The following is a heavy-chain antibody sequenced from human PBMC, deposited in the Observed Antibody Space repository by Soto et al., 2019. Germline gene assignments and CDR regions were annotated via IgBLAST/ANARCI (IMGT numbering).Heavy chain of an antibody. CDR2: ISAYNGNT. V-gene: IGHV1-18*01. CDR1: GYTFTSYG. J-gene: IGHJ6*03. D-gene: IGHD5-18*01. Sequence: ASVKVSCKASGYTFTSYGISWVRQAPGQGLEWMGWISAYNGNTNYAQKLQGRVTMTTDTSTSTAYMELRSLRSDDTAVYYCARSLYYNRPPPAMAPWYYYYYMDVWGKGTTVTVSS. CDR3: ARSLYYNRPPPAMAPWYYYYYMDV.